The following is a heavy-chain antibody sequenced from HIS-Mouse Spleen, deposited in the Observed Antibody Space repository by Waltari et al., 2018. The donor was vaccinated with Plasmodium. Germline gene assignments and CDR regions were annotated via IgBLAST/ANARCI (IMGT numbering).Heavy chain of an antibody. D-gene: IGHD3-9*01. V-gene: IGHV3-21*01. CDR2: ISSSSSYI. CDR1: GFTFRSYS. J-gene: IGHJ2*01. Sequence: EVQLVESGGGLVTPGGSLRLSCAASGFTFRSYSMTWVRQAPGKGLEWVSSISSSSSYIYYADSVKGRFTISRDNAKNSLYLQMNSLRAEDTAVYYCAREDILTAYYNDYWYFDLWGRGTLVTVSS. CDR3: AREDILTAYYNDYWYFDL.